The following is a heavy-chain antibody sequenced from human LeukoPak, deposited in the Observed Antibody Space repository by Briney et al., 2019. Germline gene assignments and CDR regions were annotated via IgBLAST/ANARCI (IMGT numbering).Heavy chain of an antibody. D-gene: IGHD3-22*01. V-gene: IGHV1-3*02. J-gene: IGHJ1*01. CDR3: ATGPTYYYDSSGYQH. CDR1: GYTFTSYA. Sequence: GASVKVSCKASGYTFTSYAMHWVRQAPGQRLEWMGWSNAGNGNTKYSQEFQGRVTMTEDTSTDTAYMELSSLRSEDTAVYYCATGPTYYYDSSGYQHWGQGTLVTVSS. CDR2: SNAGNGNT.